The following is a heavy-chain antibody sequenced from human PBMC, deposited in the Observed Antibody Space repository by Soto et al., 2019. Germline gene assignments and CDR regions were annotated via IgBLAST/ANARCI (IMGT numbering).Heavy chain of an antibody. CDR3: EMDVFGCGSGIRFIGYYFDY. Sequence: GESLKISCAASGFTFDDYAMHWVRQAPGKGLEWVAVISYDGSNKYYADSVKGRFTISRDNSKNTLYLQMNSLRAEDTAVYYCEMDVFGCGSGIRFIGYYFDYWGQGTLVTVSS. CDR1: GFTFDDYA. D-gene: IGHD3-3*01. V-gene: IGHV3-30-3*01. CDR2: ISYDGSNK. J-gene: IGHJ4*02.